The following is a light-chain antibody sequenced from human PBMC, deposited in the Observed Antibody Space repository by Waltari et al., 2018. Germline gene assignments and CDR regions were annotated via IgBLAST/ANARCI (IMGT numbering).Light chain of an antibody. J-gene: IGKJ1*01. V-gene: IGKV1-39*01. CDR3: QQSYSTPRT. Sequence: DIQMTQSPSPLSASVGDRVTITCLTSQSISSYSTWYQQKPGKAPKLLIYAASSLESGVPSRFSGSGSGTDFTLTISSLQPEDFATYYCQQSYSTPRTFGQGTKVEIK. CDR1: QSISSY. CDR2: AAS.